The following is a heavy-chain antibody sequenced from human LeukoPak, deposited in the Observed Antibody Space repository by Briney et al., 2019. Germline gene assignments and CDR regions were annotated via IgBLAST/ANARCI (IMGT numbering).Heavy chain of an antibody. V-gene: IGHV4-59*01. CDR2: IYHSGST. CDR1: GGSIIPYY. CDR3: ARVTLGFGAGFDY. Sequence: SETLSLTCTVSGGSIIPYYWSWIRQPPGKGVECIGYIYHSGSTNYNPSLKSRLTISVDTSKNQFSLKLSSVTAADTAVYYCARVTLGFGAGFDYWGQGTLVTVSS. D-gene: IGHD3-10*01. J-gene: IGHJ4*02.